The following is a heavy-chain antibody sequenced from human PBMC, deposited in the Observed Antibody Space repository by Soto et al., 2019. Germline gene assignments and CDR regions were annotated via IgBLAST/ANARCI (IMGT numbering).Heavy chain of an antibody. Sequence: SETLSLTCAVYGGSFSGYYWSWIRQPPGKGLEWIGEINHSGSTNYNPSLKSRVTISVDTSKNQFSLKLSSVTAADTAVYYCARGGYDFWSGYYFYYGMDVWGQGTTVTVSS. CDR2: INHSGST. CDR3: ARGGYDFWSGYYFYYGMDV. CDR1: GGSFSGYY. J-gene: IGHJ6*02. V-gene: IGHV4-34*01. D-gene: IGHD3-3*01.